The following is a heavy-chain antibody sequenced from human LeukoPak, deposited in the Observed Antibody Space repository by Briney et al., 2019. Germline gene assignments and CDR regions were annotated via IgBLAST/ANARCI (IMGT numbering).Heavy chain of an antibody. V-gene: IGHV4-4*07. Sequence: SETLSLTCTVSSGPVTSDYWSWIRQPAGKGLEWIGRFHPSGSAAYNPSLQSRVTVSVDASKNPFSLQMKSLTAADTAVYYCARHPPGSGENWFDLWGQGTLVTVSS. CDR2: FHPSGSA. CDR1: SGPVTSDY. D-gene: IGHD3-10*01. J-gene: IGHJ5*02. CDR3: ARHPPGSGENWFDL.